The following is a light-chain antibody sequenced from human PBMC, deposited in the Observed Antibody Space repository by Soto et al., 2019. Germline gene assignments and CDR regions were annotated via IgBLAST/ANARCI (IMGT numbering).Light chain of an antibody. CDR3: QQYGSSPPIT. CDR2: GAS. CDR1: QSVSSSY. V-gene: IGKV3-20*01. Sequence: ELVMTQSPATLSVSPGERATLSCRASQSVSSSYLAWYQQKPGQAPRLLIYGASSRATGIPDRFSGSVSGTDFTLTIRRLEPEDFALYYCQQYGSSPPITFGQGTRLEIK. J-gene: IGKJ5*01.